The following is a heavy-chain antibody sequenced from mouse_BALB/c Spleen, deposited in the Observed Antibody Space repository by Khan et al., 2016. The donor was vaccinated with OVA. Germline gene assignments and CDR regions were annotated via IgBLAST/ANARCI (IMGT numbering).Heavy chain of an antibody. V-gene: IGHV5-4*02. CDR2: ISDVGSYI. CDR1: GFTFSDYY. J-gene: IGHJ3*01. D-gene: IGHD1-1*02. Sequence: EVELVESGGGLVKPGGSLKLSCAASGFTFSDYYMYWVRQTPEKRLEWVATISDVGSYINYPDSVKGRFTISRDNAKNNLYLQMSSLKSEDTAMYYCARAGYGGFAYWGQGTLVTVSA. CDR3: ARAGYGGFAY.